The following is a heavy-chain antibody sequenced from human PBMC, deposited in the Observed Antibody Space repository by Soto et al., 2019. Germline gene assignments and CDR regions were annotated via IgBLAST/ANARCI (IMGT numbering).Heavy chain of an antibody. Sequence: QVQLQESGPGLVKPSQTLSLTCTVSGGSISSGDYYWSWIRQPPGKGLEWIGYIYYSGSTYYNPSLTSRVTISVDTSKNQFSLKLSSVTAADTAVYYCARDFGYRSSSAGFYYYYYGMDVWGQGTTVTVSS. D-gene: IGHD6-6*01. CDR2: IYYSGST. V-gene: IGHV4-30-4*01. J-gene: IGHJ6*02. CDR1: GGSISSGDYY. CDR3: ARDFGYRSSSAGFYYYYYGMDV.